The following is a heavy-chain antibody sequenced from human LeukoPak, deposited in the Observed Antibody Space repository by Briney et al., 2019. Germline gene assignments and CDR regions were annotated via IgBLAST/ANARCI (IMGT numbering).Heavy chain of an antibody. V-gene: IGHV3-66*01. J-gene: IGHJ4*02. Sequence: GGSLRLSCAASGFTFSSYAMSWVRQAPGKGLEWVSIIYSGGTTYYADSVKGRFTLSRDNSKNTLYLQMNSLRVEDTALYYCARDPDYGGGWGQGTLVTVS. CDR2: IYSGGTT. CDR3: ARDPDYGGG. D-gene: IGHD4-17*01. CDR1: GFTFSSYA.